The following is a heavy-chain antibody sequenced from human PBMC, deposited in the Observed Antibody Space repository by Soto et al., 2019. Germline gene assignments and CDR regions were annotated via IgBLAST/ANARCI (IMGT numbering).Heavy chain of an antibody. CDR1: GFTFSSYG. Sequence: QVQLVESGGGVVQPGRSLRLSCEASGFTFSSYGMHWVRQAPGKGLEWVAVIWDDGSNKYYADSVKGRFTISRDNSKNTLYLQLNSLRAEDTAVYYCARLRPDWYFALWGRGTLVTLSS. CDR3: ARLRPDWYFAL. CDR2: IWDDGSNK. V-gene: IGHV3-33*01. J-gene: IGHJ2*01.